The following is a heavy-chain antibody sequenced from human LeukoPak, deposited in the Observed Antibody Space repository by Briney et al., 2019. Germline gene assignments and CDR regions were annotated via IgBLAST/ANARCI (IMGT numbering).Heavy chain of an antibody. CDR2: ISRRSSHI. D-gene: IGHD6-19*01. Sequence: GGSLRLSCAASGFDFSSYSMNWVRQAPGKGLEWLSSISRRSSHIYYADSVKGRSTIFRDNAKNSLYLQMNSLRVEDTAVYYCARHPGYSSGQIAWGQGTPVTVSA. CDR1: GFDFSSYS. CDR3: ARHPGYSSGQIA. V-gene: IGHV3-21*01. J-gene: IGHJ5*02.